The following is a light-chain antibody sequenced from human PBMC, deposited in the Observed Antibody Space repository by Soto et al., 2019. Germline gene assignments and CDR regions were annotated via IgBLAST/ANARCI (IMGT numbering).Light chain of an antibody. V-gene: IGKV3-20*01. CDR1: QSVSSNF. J-gene: IGKJ1*01. CDR3: QQYDSSPRT. Sequence: ENVLTQSPGTLSLSPGERATLSCRASQSVSSNFLAWYQQKPGQATRLLIYGASNRATGIPDRVSGSGSGTDFTLTISRLEPEDFAVYYCQQYDSSPRTFGQGTKVDIK. CDR2: GAS.